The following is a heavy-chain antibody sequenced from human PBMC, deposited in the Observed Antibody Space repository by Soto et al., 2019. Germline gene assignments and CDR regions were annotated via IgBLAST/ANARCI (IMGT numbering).Heavy chain of an antibody. CDR1: GFTVSSNY. CDR2: IYSGGRT. CDR3: ARENHMVRGVFDY. D-gene: IGHD3-10*01. V-gene: IGHV3-66*01. Sequence: EVQLVESGGGLVQPGGSLRLSCAASGFTVSSNYMSWVRQAPGKGLEWVSVIYSGGRTYYADSVQGRFTISRDNSKNTLYLQMNSVRAEHTAVYYCARENHMVRGVFDYLGQGTLVTVSS. J-gene: IGHJ4*02.